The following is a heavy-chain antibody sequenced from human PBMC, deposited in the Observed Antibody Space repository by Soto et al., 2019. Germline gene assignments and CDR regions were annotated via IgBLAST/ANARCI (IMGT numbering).Heavy chain of an antibody. CDR1: GGSFSGYY. V-gene: IGHV4-34*01. J-gene: IGHJ3*02. D-gene: IGHD1-26*01. Sequence: PSETLSLTCAVYGGSFSGYYWSWIRQPPGKGLEWIGEINHSGSTNYNPSLKSRVTISVDTSKNQFSLKLSSVTAADTAVYYCARLRVVGATDAFDIWGQGTMVTVSS. CDR3: ARLRVVGATDAFDI. CDR2: INHSGST.